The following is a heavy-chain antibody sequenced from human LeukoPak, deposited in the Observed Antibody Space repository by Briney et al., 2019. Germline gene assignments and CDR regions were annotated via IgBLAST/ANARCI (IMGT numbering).Heavy chain of an antibody. D-gene: IGHD6-19*01. V-gene: IGHV1-24*01. CDR2: FDPEDGET. CDR3: ATGLYRHSSGWYSPVPFDY. CDR1: GYTLTELS. Sequence: ASVTVSCTVSGYTLTELSMHWVRQAPGKGLEWMGGFDPEDGETIYAQKFQGRVTMTEDTSTDTAYMELSSLRSEDTAVYYCATGLYRHSSGWYSPVPFDYWGQGTLVTVSS. J-gene: IGHJ4*02.